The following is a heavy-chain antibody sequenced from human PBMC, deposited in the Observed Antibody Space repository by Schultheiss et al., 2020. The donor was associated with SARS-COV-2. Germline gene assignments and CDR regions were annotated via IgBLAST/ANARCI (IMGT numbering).Heavy chain of an antibody. Sequence: SETLSLTCTVSGGSISSYYWSWIRQPPGKGLEWIGSIYYSGSTYYNPSLKSLVTISVDTSKNQFSLKLSSVTAADTAVYYCARDNGDGWYFDLWGRGTLVTVSS. CDR3: ARDNGDGWYFDL. D-gene: IGHD4-17*01. V-gene: IGHV4-39*07. CDR1: GGSISSYY. CDR2: IYYSGST. J-gene: IGHJ2*01.